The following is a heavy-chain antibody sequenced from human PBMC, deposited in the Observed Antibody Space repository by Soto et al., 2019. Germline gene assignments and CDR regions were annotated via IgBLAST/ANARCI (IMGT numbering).Heavy chain of an antibody. J-gene: IGHJ6*02. CDR2: IIPIFGTA. V-gene: IGHV1-69*13. CDR3: ARLGVDYYYYGMDV. D-gene: IGHD2-21*01. CDR1: GGTFSSYA. Sequence: GASVKVSCKASGGTFSSYAISWVRQAPGQGFEWMGGIIPIFGTANYAQKFQGRVTITADESTSTAYMELSSLRSEDTAVYYCARLGVDYYYYGMDVWGQGTTVTVS.